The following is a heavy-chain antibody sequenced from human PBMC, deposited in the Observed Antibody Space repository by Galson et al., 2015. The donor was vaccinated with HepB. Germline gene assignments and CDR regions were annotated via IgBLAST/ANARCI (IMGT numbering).Heavy chain of an antibody. CDR2: IIPIFGTA. V-gene: IGHV1-69*13. J-gene: IGHJ4*02. CDR1: GGTFSSYA. D-gene: IGHD2-2*01. CDR3: ARPGGYGVRYYSSRPLGY. Sequence: SVKVSCKASGGTFSSYAISWVRQAPGQGLEWMGGIIPIFGTANYALKFQGRVTITADESTSTAYMELSSLRSEDTAVYDCARPGGYGVRYYSSRPLGYWGQGTLVTVSS.